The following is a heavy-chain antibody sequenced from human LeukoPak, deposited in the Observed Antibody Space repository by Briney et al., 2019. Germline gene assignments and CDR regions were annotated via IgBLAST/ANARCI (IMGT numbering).Heavy chain of an antibody. J-gene: IGHJ4*02. V-gene: IGHV3-72*01. D-gene: IGHD4-11*01. CDR1: GFTFSDHY. Sequence: GGSLRLSCAASGFTFSDHYMDWVRQAPGKGLEWVGRTRNKANSYTTEYAASVKGRFTISRDDSKNSLYLQMNSLRTEDTAVYYCTRVSNYVYYFDYWGQGTLVTVSS. CDR2: TRNKANSYTT. CDR3: TRVSNYVYYFDY.